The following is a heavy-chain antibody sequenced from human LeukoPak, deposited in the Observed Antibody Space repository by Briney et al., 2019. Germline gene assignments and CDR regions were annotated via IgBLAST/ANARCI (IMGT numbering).Heavy chain of an antibody. CDR1: GGSISSYY. V-gene: IGHV4-59*01. CDR2: IYYSGST. D-gene: IGHD6-19*01. CDR3: ARGGWYDYYFDY. J-gene: IGHJ4*02. Sequence: SETLSLTCTVSGGSISSYYWSWIRQPPVKGLEWIGYIYYSGSTNYNPSLKSRVTISVDTSKNQFSLKLSSVTAADTAVYYCARGGWYDYYFDYWGQGTLVTVSS.